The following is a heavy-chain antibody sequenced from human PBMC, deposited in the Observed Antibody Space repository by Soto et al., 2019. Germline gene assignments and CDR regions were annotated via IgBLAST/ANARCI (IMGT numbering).Heavy chain of an antibody. CDR1: GFTFSDFG. CDR2: IWYDGSNK. Sequence: PGGSLRLSCEASGFTFSDFGMHWVRQTPGKGLAWVAVIWYDGSNKYYVDSAKGRFTISRDNSKNTVYLQMNNLRVEDTAIYYCARGHYESSGYPDYWGQGTQVTVSS. J-gene: IGHJ4*02. D-gene: IGHD3-22*01. V-gene: IGHV3-33*01. CDR3: ARGHYESSGYPDY.